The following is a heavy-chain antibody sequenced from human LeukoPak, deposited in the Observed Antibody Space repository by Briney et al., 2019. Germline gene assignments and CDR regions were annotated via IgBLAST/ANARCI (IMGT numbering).Heavy chain of an antibody. D-gene: IGHD3-10*01. CDR1: GFTFSSYG. J-gene: IGHJ4*02. CDR2: ISYDGSNK. V-gene: IGHV3-30*18. CDR3: AKSAVRNSGNLAGIFDY. Sequence: GGSLRLSCAASGFTFSSYGMHWVRQAPGKGLEWVAVISYDGSNKYYADSVKGRFTISRDNSKNTLYLQMNSLRAEDTAVCYCAKSAVRNSGNLAGIFDYWGQGTLVTVSS.